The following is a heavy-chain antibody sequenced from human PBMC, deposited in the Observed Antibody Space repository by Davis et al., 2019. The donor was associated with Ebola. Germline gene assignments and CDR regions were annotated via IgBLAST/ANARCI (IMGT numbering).Heavy chain of an antibody. CDR1: GFTFSSYA. Sequence: PGGSLRLSCAASGFTFSSYAMHWVRQAPGKGLEWVAVVSYDGINKYYADSVKGRFTISRDNAKNSLYLQMNSLRDEDTAVYYCARALYYYDSSGLLWLDPYGMDVWGKGTTVTVSS. D-gene: IGHD3-22*01. V-gene: IGHV3-30*04. CDR3: ARALYYYDSSGLLWLDPYGMDV. CDR2: VSYDGINK. J-gene: IGHJ6*04.